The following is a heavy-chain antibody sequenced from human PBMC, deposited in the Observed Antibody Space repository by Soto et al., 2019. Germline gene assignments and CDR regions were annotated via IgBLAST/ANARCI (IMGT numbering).Heavy chain of an antibody. V-gene: IGHV1-18*01. Sequence: ASVKVSCKASGYTFTSYGISWVRQAPGQGLEWMGWISANNGNTNYAQKLQARVTMTTDTSTSTAYMELRSLRSDDTAVFYGARDRNIPAPRAFDIWGKGTMVTVSS. CDR1: GYTFTSYG. CDR2: ISANNGNT. CDR3: ARDRNIPAPRAFDI. J-gene: IGHJ3*02.